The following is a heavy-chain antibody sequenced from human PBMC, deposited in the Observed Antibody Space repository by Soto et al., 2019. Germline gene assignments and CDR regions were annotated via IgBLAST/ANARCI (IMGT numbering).Heavy chain of an antibody. V-gene: IGHV1-3*01. D-gene: IGHD3-10*01. J-gene: IGHJ4*02. CDR2: LNPDTVST. CDR1: GYSFANYT. Sequence: ASVKVSCKASGYSFANYTIHWVRQAPGQGLEWMGWLNPDTVSTKFSPKFQGRVIITRDKSANTAFMQLTSLTSEDTALYYCARGGGYYGSGAYYRGYFDHWGLGTLVTVSS. CDR3: ARGGGYYGSGAYYRGYFDH.